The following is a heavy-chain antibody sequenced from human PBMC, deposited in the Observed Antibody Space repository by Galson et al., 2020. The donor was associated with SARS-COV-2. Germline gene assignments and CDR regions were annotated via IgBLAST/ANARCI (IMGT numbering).Heavy chain of an antibody. CDR1: GFTFNSSA. D-gene: IGHD6-13*01. Sequence: SVKVSCKASGFTFNSSAMQWVRQASGQRLEWIGWIVVGSGNTNYAQKVQERVTITRDMSTSTAYIELSSLRTEDTAVYYCAASSGYSSSWYPYSYFYGMDVWGQGTTVTVAS. CDR2: IVVGSGNT. CDR3: AASSGYSSSWYPYSYFYGMDV. V-gene: IGHV1-58*02. J-gene: IGHJ6*02.